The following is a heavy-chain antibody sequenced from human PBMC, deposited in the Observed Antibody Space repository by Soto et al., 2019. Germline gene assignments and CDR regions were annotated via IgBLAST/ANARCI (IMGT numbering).Heavy chain of an antibody. CDR3: ARGQRFSDWFDP. V-gene: IGHV4-4*07. CDR2: IYSSGST. J-gene: IGHJ5*02. D-gene: IGHD3-3*01. Sequence: SETLSLTCTVTGGTLSGYYWTWIRQSVGGGLEWIGRIYSSGSTNYNPSLKSRVTISLDTSMSHFSLRLRSVSAADTAVYYCARGQRFSDWFDPWGQGTLVTVSS. CDR1: GGTLSGYY.